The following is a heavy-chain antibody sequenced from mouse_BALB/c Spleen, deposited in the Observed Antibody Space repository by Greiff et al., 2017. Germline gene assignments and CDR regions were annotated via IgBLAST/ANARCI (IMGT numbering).Heavy chain of an antibody. CDR2: ISNGGGST. D-gene: IGHD4-1*01. J-gene: IGHJ4*01. Sequence: EVQRVESGGGLVQPGGSLKLSCAASGFTFSSYTMSWVRQTPEKRLEWVAYISNGGGSTYYPDTVKGRFTISRDNAKNTLYLQMSSLKSEDTAMYYCASLTGTGAMDYWGQGTSVTVSS. V-gene: IGHV5-12-2*01. CDR1: GFTFSSYT. CDR3: ASLTGTGAMDY.